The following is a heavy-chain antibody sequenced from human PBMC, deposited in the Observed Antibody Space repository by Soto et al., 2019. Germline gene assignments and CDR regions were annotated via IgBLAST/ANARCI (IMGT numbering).Heavy chain of an antibody. Sequence: ASVKVSCKASGYTFTSYGISWVRQAPGQGLEWMGWISAYNGNTNYAQKLQGRVTMTTDTSTSTAYMELRSLRSDDTAVYYCAREQEGRGLWPYNWFDPWGQGTLVTVSS. CDR1: GYTFTSYG. V-gene: IGHV1-18*01. CDR2: ISAYNGNT. CDR3: AREQEGRGLWPYNWFDP. J-gene: IGHJ5*02. D-gene: IGHD5-18*01.